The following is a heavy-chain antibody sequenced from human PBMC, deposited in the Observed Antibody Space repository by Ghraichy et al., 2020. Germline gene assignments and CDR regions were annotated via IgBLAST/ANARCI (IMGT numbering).Heavy chain of an antibody. D-gene: IGHD2-15*01. CDR2: ISVSGGST. CDR3: VRGVVAATPYFDY. Sequence: GGSLRLSCAASGFTFSSYAMSWVRQAPGKGLEWVSAISVSGGSTYYADSVKGRFTISRDNSKNTLYLQMNSLRADDTAVYYCVRGVVAATPYFDYWGQGTLVTVSS. V-gene: IGHV3-23*01. J-gene: IGHJ4*02. CDR1: GFTFSSYA.